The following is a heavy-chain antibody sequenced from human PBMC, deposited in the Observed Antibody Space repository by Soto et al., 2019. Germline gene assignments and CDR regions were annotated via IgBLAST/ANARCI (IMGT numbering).Heavy chain of an antibody. D-gene: IGHD6-6*01. Sequence: QKSSGKGSGYSFTSYGIGWVRQKPGKGLEWMGIIYPGDSDTRYSPSFQGQVTISADKSISTAYLQWSSLKASDTAMYYCARLDYSSSSSMGDYWGQGTLVTVSS. V-gene: IGHV5-51*01. CDR2: IYPGDSDT. CDR1: GYSFTSYG. CDR3: ARLDYSSSSSMGDY. J-gene: IGHJ4*02.